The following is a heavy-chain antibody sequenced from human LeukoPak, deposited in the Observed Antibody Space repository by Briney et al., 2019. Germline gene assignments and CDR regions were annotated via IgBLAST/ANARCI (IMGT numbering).Heavy chain of an antibody. J-gene: IGHJ4*02. V-gene: IGHV3-21*01. CDR1: GFTFSSYS. Sequence: PGGSLRLSCAASGFTFSSYSMNWVRQAPGKGLEWVSSISSSSTYIYFADSVKGRFTISRDNAKNSLYLQMNSLRAEDTAVYYCARGYDSSGYGDYWGQGTLVTVSS. CDR2: ISSSSTYI. CDR3: ARGYDSSGYGDY. D-gene: IGHD3-22*01.